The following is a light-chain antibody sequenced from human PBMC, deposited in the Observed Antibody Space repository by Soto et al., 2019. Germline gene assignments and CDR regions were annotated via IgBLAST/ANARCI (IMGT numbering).Light chain of an antibody. J-gene: IGLJ1*01. CDR2: DVS. V-gene: IGLV2-14*03. Sequence: QSALTQAASVSGSPGQSITISCTGTSRDVGGYNYVSWYQPHPGKAPKLMIYDVSNRPSGVSNRFSGSKSGNTASLTISGLQTEDEADYYGSSYTSSSTRLYVFGTGTKLTVL. CDR3: SSYTSSSTRLYV. CDR1: SRDVGGYNY.